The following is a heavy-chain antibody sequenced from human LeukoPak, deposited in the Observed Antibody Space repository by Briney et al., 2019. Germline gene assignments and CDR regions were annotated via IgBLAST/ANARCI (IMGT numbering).Heavy chain of an antibody. J-gene: IGHJ4*02. D-gene: IGHD3-10*01. Sequence: SGGSLRLSCAASGFTFSSYSMNWVRQAPGKGLEWVSSISSSSSYIYYADSVKGRFTISRDNAKNSLYLQMNSLRAEDTAVYYCARVSWGVPQWGSGSTYHFDYWGQGTLVTVSS. CDR1: GFTFSSYS. CDR2: ISSSSSYI. V-gene: IGHV3-21*01. CDR3: ARVSWGVPQWGSGSTYHFDY.